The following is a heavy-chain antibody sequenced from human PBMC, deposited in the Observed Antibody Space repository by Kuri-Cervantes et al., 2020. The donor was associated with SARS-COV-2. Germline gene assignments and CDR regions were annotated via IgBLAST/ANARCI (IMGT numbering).Heavy chain of an antibody. V-gene: IGHV3-30*18. CDR2: ISYDGSNK. Sequence: GESLKISCAASGFTFSSYGMHWVRQAPGKGLEWVANISYDGSNKDYADSVKGRFTISRDTSKNTLFLQSSILRAEDTTVYYCAKDPEGYYYDSSGYYHYYYYGMDVWGQGTTVTVSS. D-gene: IGHD3-22*01. CDR3: AKDPEGYYYDSSGYYHYYYYGMDV. J-gene: IGHJ6*02. CDR1: GFTFSSYG.